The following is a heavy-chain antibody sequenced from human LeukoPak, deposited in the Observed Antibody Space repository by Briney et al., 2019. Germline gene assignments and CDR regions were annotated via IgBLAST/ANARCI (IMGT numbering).Heavy chain of an antibody. CDR2: IYPGNSDT. CDR1: GYSFTSYW. Sequence: GESLKIPCKGSGYSFTSYWFGWLRQLPGKGLVWMGVIYPGNSDTRYSPSFQGQVTISADKSISTAYLQWSSLKASDTAMYYCARRTVTTVDYWGQGTLVTVSS. J-gene: IGHJ4*02. CDR3: ARRTVTTVDY. V-gene: IGHV5-51*01. D-gene: IGHD4-11*01.